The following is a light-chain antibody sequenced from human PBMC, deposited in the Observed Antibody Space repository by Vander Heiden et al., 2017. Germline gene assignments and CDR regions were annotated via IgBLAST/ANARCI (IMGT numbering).Light chain of an antibody. CDR1: QSISTA. Sequence: DIQLTQSTSSLSASVGDRVTITCRPSQSISTALCWYQQKPGKAPKLLIYAADNLESAVPSRFSGSYSETDFTLTISDLQPEDFATYYCLQTFTVWTFGPGTRVEVK. V-gene: IGKV1-39*01. J-gene: IGKJ1*01. CDR2: AAD. CDR3: LQTFTVWT.